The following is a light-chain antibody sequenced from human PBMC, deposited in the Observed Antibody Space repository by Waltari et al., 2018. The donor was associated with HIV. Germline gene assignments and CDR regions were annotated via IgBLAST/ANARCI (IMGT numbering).Light chain of an antibody. CDR3: SSYRSSDTHDII. J-gene: IGLJ2*01. V-gene: IGLV2-14*01. CDR1: TSDVGGYNR. Sequence: QSALTQPASVSGSLRQSITISCTGTTSDVGGYNRVSWYQHHPDHAPKLIIYCVTKRPAGVSNRLSGSKSGNKAAVTISGLRAEDEAYYYCSSYRSSDTHDIIFGGGTKLTIL. CDR2: CVT.